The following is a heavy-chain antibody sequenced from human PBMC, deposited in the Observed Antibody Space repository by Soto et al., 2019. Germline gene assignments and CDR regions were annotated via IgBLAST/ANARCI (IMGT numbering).Heavy chain of an antibody. CDR2: IFPLTDIP. CDR1: GGTFRNYP. D-gene: IGHD3-10*01. Sequence: QVQLVQSGTEVKKPGSSVKVSCKASGGTFRNYPINWVRQAPGQGLEWMGSIFPLTDIPDYAQNFQARLTISADKSTSTAYMELSSLTSDDTAMYFGARVPLVVLIYFESWGQGTLVTVSS. V-gene: IGHV1-69*02. CDR3: ARVPLVVLIYFES. J-gene: IGHJ4*02.